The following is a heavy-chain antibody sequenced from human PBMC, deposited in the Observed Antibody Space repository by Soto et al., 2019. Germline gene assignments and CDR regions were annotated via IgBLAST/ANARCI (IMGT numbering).Heavy chain of an antibody. CDR3: AKDGQLELPGDYFDY. CDR1: GFTFSSYG. CDR2: ISYDGSDK. D-gene: IGHD1-7*01. J-gene: IGHJ4*02. V-gene: IGHV3-30*18. Sequence: GGSLRLSCAASGFTFSSYGMHWVRQAPGKGLEWVAVISYDGSDKYYADSVKGRFTISRDNSKDTLYLQMNSLRAEDTAVYYCAKDGQLELPGDYFDYWGQGTLVTVSS.